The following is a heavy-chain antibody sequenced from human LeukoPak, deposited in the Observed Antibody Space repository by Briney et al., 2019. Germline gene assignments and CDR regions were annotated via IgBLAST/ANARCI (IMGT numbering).Heavy chain of an antibody. J-gene: IGHJ4*02. D-gene: IGHD1-26*01. CDR2: IYSGGST. CDR1: GFTVSSNY. V-gene: IGHV3-53*01. CDR3: AKDESYSSQCFDY. Sequence: PGGSLRLSCAASGFTVSSNYMSWVRQAPGKGLEWVSVIYSGGSTYYADSVKGRFTISRDNSKNTLYLQMNSLRAEDTAVYYCAKDESYSSQCFDYWGQGTLVTVSS.